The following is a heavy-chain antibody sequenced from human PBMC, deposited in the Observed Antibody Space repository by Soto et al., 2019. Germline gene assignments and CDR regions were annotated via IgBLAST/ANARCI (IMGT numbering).Heavy chain of an antibody. Sequence: QVQLVQSGAEVKKPGASVRVSCKASGYTFTKFDINWVRQATGQGLERMGWMNPNSGNTGYAQKFQGRVTMTRNTSITTAYMELSTLRSEDTAVYYCVRGDYGDYSHWFDPWGQGTLVTVSS. CDR2: MNPNSGNT. J-gene: IGHJ5*02. CDR1: GYTFTKFD. D-gene: IGHD4-17*01. V-gene: IGHV1-8*01. CDR3: VRGDYGDYSHWFDP.